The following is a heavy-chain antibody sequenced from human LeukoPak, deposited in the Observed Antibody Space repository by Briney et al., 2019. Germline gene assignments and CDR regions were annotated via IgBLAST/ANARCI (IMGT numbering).Heavy chain of an antibody. V-gene: IGHV3-7*01. CDR3: ARIRTAVAGGDH. CDR2: IKQDESEK. D-gene: IGHD6-19*01. J-gene: IGHJ4*02. Sequence: PGGSLRLSCGASGFTLSTSWMSWVRQARGKGLEWVANIKQDESEKYYVDSVKGRFTISRDNAKNSMYLQMDSLRAEDTAVYYCARIRTAVAGGDHWGQGTLVTVSS. CDR1: GFTLSTSW.